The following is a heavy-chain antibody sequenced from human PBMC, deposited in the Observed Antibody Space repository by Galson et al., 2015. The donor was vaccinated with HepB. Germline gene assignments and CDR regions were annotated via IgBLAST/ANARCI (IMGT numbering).Heavy chain of an antibody. CDR3: ATNSGSYAEAFDI. CDR2: FDPEDGET. V-gene: IGHV1-24*01. Sequence: SVKVSCKVSGYTLTELSMHWVRQAPGKGLEWMGGFDPEDGETIYAQKFQGRVTMTEDTSTDTAYMELSSLRSEDTAVYYCATNSGSYAEAFDIWGQGTMVTVSS. J-gene: IGHJ3*02. CDR1: GYTLTELS. D-gene: IGHD1-26*01.